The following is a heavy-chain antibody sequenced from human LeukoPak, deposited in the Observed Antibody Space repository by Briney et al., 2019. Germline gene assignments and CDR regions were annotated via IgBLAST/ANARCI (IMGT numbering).Heavy chain of an antibody. D-gene: IGHD3-22*01. J-gene: IGHJ3*02. CDR1: GGSISSSSYY. Sequence: SETLSLTCTVSGGSISSSSYYWGWIRQPPGKGLEWIGSIYYSGSTYYNPSLKSRVTISVDTSKNQFSLKLSSVTAADTAVYYCARTMTTDAFDIWGQGTMVTVSS. CDR3: ARTMTTDAFDI. CDR2: IYYSGST. V-gene: IGHV4-39*01.